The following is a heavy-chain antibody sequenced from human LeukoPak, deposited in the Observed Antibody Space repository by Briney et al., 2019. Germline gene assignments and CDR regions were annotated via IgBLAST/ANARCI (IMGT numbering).Heavy chain of an antibody. V-gene: IGHV4-39*07. CDR3: AREAFSSGYYDDY. J-gene: IGHJ4*02. CDR1: GVSISSSSYY. Sequence: SETLSLTCTVSGVSISSSSYYWGWIRQPPGKGLEWIGSIYYSGSTYYNPSLKSRVTISVDTSKNQFSLKLSSVTAADTAVYYCAREAFSSGYYDDYWGQGTLVTVSS. CDR2: IYYSGST. D-gene: IGHD3-22*01.